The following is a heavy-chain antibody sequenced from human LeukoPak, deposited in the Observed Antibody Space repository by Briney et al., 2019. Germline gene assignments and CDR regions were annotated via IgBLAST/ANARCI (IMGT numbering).Heavy chain of an antibody. CDR3: ARGLGVTAATKSVEKGDY. V-gene: IGHV4-34*01. Sequence: SETLSLTCAVYGGSFSGYYWSWIRQPPGKGLEWIGEINHSGSTNYNPSLKSRVTISVDTSKNQFSLKLSSVTAADTAVYYCARGLGVTAATKSVEKGDYWGQGTLVTVS. CDR2: INHSGST. D-gene: IGHD1-26*01. CDR1: GGSFSGYY. J-gene: IGHJ4*02.